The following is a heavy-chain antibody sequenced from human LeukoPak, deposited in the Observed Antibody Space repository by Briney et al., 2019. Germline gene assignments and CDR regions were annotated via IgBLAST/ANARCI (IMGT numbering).Heavy chain of an antibody. CDR1: GFTFSSYA. V-gene: IGHV3-23*01. Sequence: GGSLRLSCAASGFTFSSYAMTWVGQPPGQGLELLSIISGSGGSTSYADSVKGWFTISRDNSKNTLYLQMNSLRAEDTALYYCAKPYSGTILTGWFDPWGQRTLVTVSS. D-gene: IGHD3-9*01. CDR3: AKPYSGTILTGWFDP. CDR2: ISGSGGST. J-gene: IGHJ5*02.